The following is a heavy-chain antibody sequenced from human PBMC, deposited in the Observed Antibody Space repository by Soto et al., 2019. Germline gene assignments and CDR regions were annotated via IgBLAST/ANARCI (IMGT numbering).Heavy chain of an antibody. CDR1: GFTFNTAW. V-gene: IGHV3-15*01. CDR2: IKGKPDGGAT. J-gene: IGHJ4*02. D-gene: IGHD1-26*01. CDR3: TAGYPFNY. Sequence: GGSLRLSCAASGFTFNTAWLTWVRQAPGKGLEWVGRIKGKPDGGATDYAALVEGRFMISRDDSQNTVFLQMNSLKTDDTAVYYCTAGYPFNYWGPGNLVTVSS.